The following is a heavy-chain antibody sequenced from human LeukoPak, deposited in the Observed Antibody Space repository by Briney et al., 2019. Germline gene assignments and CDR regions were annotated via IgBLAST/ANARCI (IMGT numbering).Heavy chain of an antibody. CDR2: ISWNSCGN. D-gene: IGHD3-10*01. Sequence: PGGSLRLSCPASGFTFHDYAMHWVRQAPGKGLEWVAGISWNSCGNDYADSVKGRCPLSRDNAKNSLYLQTNSLRAEDTALYYGAKLWFGELSMPQAENFDYWGQGTLVTVFS. CDR3: AKLWFGELSMPQAENFDY. V-gene: IGHV3-9*01. CDR1: GFTFHDYA. J-gene: IGHJ4*02.